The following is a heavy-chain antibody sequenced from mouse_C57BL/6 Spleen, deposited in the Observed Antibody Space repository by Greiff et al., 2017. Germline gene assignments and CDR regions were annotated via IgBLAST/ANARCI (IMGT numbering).Heavy chain of an antibody. CDR1: GYSITSGYY. CDR2: ISYDGSN. V-gene: IGHV3-6*01. J-gene: IGHJ2*01. CDR3: ARGYPDY. D-gene: IGHD2-14*01. Sequence: EVHLVESGPGLVKPSQSLSLTCSVTGYSITSGYYWNWIRQFPGNKLEWMGYISYDGSNNYNPSLKNRISITRDTSKNQFFLKLNSVTTEDTATYYCARGYPDYWGQGTTLTVSS.